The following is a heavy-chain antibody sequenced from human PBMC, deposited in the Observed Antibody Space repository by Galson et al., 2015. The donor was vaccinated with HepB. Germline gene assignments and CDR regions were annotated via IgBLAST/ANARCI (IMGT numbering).Heavy chain of an antibody. CDR2: ISSSSSYI. V-gene: IGHV3-21*01. CDR3: ARRYCSSTSCYGASRGFDY. J-gene: IGHJ4*02. CDR1: GFTFSSYS. D-gene: IGHD2-2*01. Sequence: SLRLSCAASGFTFSSYSMNWVRQAPGKGLEWVSSISSSSSYIYYADSVKGRFTISRDNAKNSLYLQMNSLRAEDTAVYYCARRYCSSTSCYGASRGFDYWGQGTLVTVSS.